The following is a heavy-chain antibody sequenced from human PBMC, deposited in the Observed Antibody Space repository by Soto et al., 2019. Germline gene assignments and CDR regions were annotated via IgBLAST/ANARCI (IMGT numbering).Heavy chain of an antibody. D-gene: IGHD5-12*01. Sequence: SETLSLTCAVSGYSISSGYYWAWIRQPPGQGLEWFGSISHSGSTYYNPSLKSRVTISVHTSKNQFSLDLTSVTAADSAIYYCARVHISGHGVDYWGQGTLVTVSS. CDR1: GYSISSGYY. J-gene: IGHJ4*02. CDR3: ARVHISGHGVDY. CDR2: ISHSGST. V-gene: IGHV4-38-2*01.